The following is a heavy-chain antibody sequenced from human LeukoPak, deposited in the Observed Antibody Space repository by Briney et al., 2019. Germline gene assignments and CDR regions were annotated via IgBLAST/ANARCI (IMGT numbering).Heavy chain of an antibody. CDR1: GFTFSSYA. D-gene: IGHD5-18*01. CDR2: ISGSGGST. Sequence: GGSLRLSCAASGFTFSSYAMSWVRQAPGKGLEWVSAISGSGGSTYYADSVKGRFTISRDDSKNTLYLQMNSLRAEDTAVYYCAKVRGYSYGYAYWGQGTLVTVSS. J-gene: IGHJ4*02. V-gene: IGHV3-23*01. CDR3: AKVRGYSYGYAY.